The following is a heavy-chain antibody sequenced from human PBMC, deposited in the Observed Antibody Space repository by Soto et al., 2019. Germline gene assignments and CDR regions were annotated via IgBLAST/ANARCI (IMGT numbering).Heavy chain of an antibody. J-gene: IGHJ4*02. D-gene: IGHD3-10*01. V-gene: IGHV1-18*01. CDR2: INVYNGNT. Sequence: QVQLVQSGAEVKKPGASVKVSCKASGYNFTSYGISWVRQAPGKGLEWVGWINVYNGNTNYAQKLQGRVTMTTDTSTSTAYLDLRSLRSDDTAVYFCARDTSRGEYDYWGQGTLVSVSS. CDR1: GYNFTSYG. CDR3: ARDTSRGEYDY.